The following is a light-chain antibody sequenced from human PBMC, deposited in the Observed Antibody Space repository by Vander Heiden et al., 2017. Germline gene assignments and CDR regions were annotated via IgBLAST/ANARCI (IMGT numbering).Light chain of an antibody. Sequence: DIQMAQSPSSLSASVGDRVIITCRACQSISSYLNWYQQKPGKAPKLLIHAASSLQSGVPSRFSGSGSGTDFTLTISRLQPEDFATYYCQQSDSTPHTFGQGTKLEIK. J-gene: IGKJ2*01. V-gene: IGKV1-39*01. CDR1: QSISSY. CDR2: AAS. CDR3: QQSDSTPHT.